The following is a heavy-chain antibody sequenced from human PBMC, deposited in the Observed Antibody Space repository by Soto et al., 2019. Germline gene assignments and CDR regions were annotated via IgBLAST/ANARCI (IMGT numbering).Heavy chain of an antibody. V-gene: IGHV3-30-3*01. Sequence: GGSLRLSCAASGFIFSSYAMHWVRQAPGKRLEWVAVISYDGINKNYADSVKGRFTISRDNSKNTLYLQMNSLRAEDTAVYYCARGYYFWSGYYYPYGMDGWGQGSTVTVSS. CDR2: ISYDGINK. CDR1: GFIFSSYA. J-gene: IGHJ6*02. D-gene: IGHD3-3*01. CDR3: ARGYYFWSGYYYPYGMDG.